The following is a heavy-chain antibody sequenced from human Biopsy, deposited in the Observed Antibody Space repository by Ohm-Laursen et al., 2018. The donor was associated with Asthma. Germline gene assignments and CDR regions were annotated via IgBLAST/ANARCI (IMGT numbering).Heavy chain of an antibody. V-gene: IGHV4-31*03. Sequence: SDTLSLTCTVSGDSITSGGCCWNWIRQHPGKGLEWIGESDHRGNTNTNATLKSRVTISKAKSANEFSLKMKSVTAADTAIYYCARGPEWSGLDIWGQGTTVTVSS. CDR1: GDSITSGGCC. CDR2: SDHRGNT. CDR3: ARGPEWSGLDI. J-gene: IGHJ6*02. D-gene: IGHD3-3*01.